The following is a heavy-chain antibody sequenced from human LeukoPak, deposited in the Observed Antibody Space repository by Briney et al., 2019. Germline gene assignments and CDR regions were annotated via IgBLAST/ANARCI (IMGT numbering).Heavy chain of an antibody. CDR2: IYNSGST. D-gene: IGHD3-22*01. V-gene: IGHV4-59*08. CDR1: GVSISNYY. CDR3: GRSPVSYDSSGSRIRPPRPMSLDFDY. Sequence: SETLSLTCTGSGVSISNYYWSWIRQPPGKGLEWIGYIYNSGSTNSKPSLKRRVTISVDTSKSQFCLQLSSVTDAYTAVYFSGRSPVSYDSSGSRIRPPRPMSLDFDYWGQGTLVTVST. J-gene: IGHJ4*02.